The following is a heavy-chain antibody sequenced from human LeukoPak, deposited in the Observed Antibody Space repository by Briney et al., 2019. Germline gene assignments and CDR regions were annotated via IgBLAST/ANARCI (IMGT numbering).Heavy chain of an antibody. J-gene: IGHJ4*02. CDR2: INAGNGNT. CDR1: GYTFTSYA. V-gene: IGHV1-3*01. CDR3: ARDDSGSYSFDY. D-gene: IGHD1-26*01. Sequence: ASVKVSCKASGYTFTSYAMHWVRQAPGQRLEWMGWINAGNGNTKYSQEFQGRVTITRDTSASTAYMELRSLRSDDTAVYYCARDDSGSYSFDYWGQGTLVTVSS.